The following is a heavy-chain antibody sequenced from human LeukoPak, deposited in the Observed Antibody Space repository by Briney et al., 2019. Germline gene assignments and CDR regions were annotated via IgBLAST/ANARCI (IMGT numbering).Heavy chain of an antibody. Sequence: GGSLRLSCAASGFTFTNSTMSWVRQAPGKGLEWVSTISGRGGNTYYADSVKGRFTISRDISKNTLYLQMNSLRPEDTAVYYCPKGCATTSCYTSEYWGQGTLVTVSS. D-gene: IGHD2-2*02. CDR1: GFTFTNST. J-gene: IGHJ4*02. CDR2: ISGRGGNT. CDR3: PKGCATTSCYTSEY. V-gene: IGHV3-23*01.